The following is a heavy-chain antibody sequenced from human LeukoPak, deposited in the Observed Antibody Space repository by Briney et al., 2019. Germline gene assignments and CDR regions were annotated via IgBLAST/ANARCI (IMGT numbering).Heavy chain of an antibody. CDR1: GFTFSNAW. D-gene: IGHD3-22*01. J-gene: IGHJ3*02. Sequence: GGSLRLSCAASGFTFSNAWMSWVRQAPGKGLEWVAVISYDGSNKYYADSVKGRFTISRDNSKNTLYLQMNSLRAEDTAVYYCASDYYDSSGYIDAFDIWGQGTMVTVSS. V-gene: IGHV3-30*03. CDR2: ISYDGSNK. CDR3: ASDYYDSSGYIDAFDI.